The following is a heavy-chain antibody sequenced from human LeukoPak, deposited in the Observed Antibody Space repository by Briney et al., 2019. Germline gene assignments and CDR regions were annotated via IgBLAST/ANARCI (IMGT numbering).Heavy chain of an antibody. CDR3: ARNVGGYSSGPDY. CDR2: MYYSGST. Sequence: SETLSLTCNVSGVSISSYYWSWIRQPPGKGLEWIGYMYYSGSTNYNPSLKSRVTISVDTSKNQFSLILSSVTAADTAVYYCARNVGGYSSGPDYWGQGTLVTVSS. D-gene: IGHD6-19*01. CDR1: GVSISSYY. J-gene: IGHJ4*02. V-gene: IGHV4-59*01.